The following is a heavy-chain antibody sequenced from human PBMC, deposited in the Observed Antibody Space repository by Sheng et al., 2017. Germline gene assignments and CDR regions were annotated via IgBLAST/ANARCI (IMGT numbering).Heavy chain of an antibody. D-gene: IGHD2-2*01. J-gene: IGHJ4*02. CDR2: INHSGST. V-gene: IGHV4-34*01. Sequence: QVQLQQWGAGLLKPSETLSLTCAVYGGSFSGYYWSWIRHPPGKGLEWIGEINHSGSTNYNPSLKSRVTISVDTSKNQFSLKLSSVTAADTAVYYCAREVVVPAATPIFDYWGQGTLVTVSS. CDR3: AREVVVPAATPIFDY. CDR1: GGSFSGYY.